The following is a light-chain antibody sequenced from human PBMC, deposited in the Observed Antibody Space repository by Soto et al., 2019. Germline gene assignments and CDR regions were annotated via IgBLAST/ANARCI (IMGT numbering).Light chain of an antibody. J-gene: IGLJ3*02. CDR3: TSYAGNSIWV. Sequence: QSALTQPPSASGSPGQSVTISCTGTSSDVGGYNYVSWYQQHPGKAPKLMIYDVTKRPSGVPDRFSGSKSGNTASLTVSGLHTEDEADYFCTSYAGNSIWVFGGGTKLTVL. CDR2: DVT. CDR1: SSDVGGYNY. V-gene: IGLV2-8*01.